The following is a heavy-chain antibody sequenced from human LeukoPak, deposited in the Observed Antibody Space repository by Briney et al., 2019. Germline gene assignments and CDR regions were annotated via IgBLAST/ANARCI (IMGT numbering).Heavy chain of an antibody. V-gene: IGHV4-59*01. J-gene: IGHJ4*02. CDR2: IYYSGST. Sequence: SETLSLTCAVYGGSFSGYYWSWIRQPPGKGLEWIGYIYYSGSTNYNPSLKSRVTISVDTSKNQFSLKLSSVTAADTAVYYCASGAYDYVWGSYRTLEHDYWGQGTLVTVSS. CDR1: GGSFSGYY. CDR3: ASGAYDYVWGSYRTLEHDY. D-gene: IGHD3-16*02.